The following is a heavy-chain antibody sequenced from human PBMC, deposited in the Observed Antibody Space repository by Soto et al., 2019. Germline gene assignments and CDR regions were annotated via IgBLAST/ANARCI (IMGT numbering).Heavy chain of an antibody. CDR1: GGTFSSRA. J-gene: IGHJ6*02. Sequence: QVQLVQSGPEVKKTGTSVKVSCKASGGTFSSRAISWVRQAPGQGLEWMGGIIPVFGRVNYAEKFQDRVTITADESTGTVSMELSSLRSEATALYYCANSRGGTFLGYHGMDIWGQGTTVSVSS. CDR3: ANSRGGTFLGYHGMDI. CDR2: IIPVFGRV. V-gene: IGHV1-69*01. D-gene: IGHD3-16*01.